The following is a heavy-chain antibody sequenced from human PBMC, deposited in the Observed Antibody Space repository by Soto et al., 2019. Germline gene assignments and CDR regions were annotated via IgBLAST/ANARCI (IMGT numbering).Heavy chain of an antibody. CDR2: INHSGRV. J-gene: IGHJ5*01. V-gene: IGHV4-34*01. D-gene: IGHD3-22*01. Sequence: QVQLQQWGAGLLKPSETLSLTCAVYGGSFSGHSWTWIRQSPGKGLEWIGDINHSGRVNYSPSLKSRVTISLDTAKNQFSLTLSAVTAAETGMYYCSTRAYDTNGYYRVDRWGQGTLVTVSS. CDR1: GGSFSGHS. CDR3: STRAYDTNGYYRVDR.